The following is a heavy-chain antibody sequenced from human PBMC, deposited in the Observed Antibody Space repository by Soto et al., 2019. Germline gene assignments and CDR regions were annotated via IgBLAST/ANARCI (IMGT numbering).Heavy chain of an antibody. J-gene: IGHJ6*01. V-gene: IGHV3-30-3*01. CDR2: ISYDGSNK. CDR1: GFTFSSYA. Sequence: GGTLRLSCAASGFTFSSYAMHWVRQAPGKGLEWVAVISYDGSNKYYADSVKRRFTISRDNSKNTLYLQMNSLRAEDTAVYYCARDDGITICGVFMPYYYYGMEVWGQGAKVNVSS. D-gene: IGHD3-3*01. CDR3: ARDDGITICGVFMPYYYYGMEV.